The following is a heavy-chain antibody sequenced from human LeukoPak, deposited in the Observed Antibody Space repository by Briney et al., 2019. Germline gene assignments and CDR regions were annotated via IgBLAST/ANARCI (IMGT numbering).Heavy chain of an antibody. CDR3: ARKRESSSSWYGGLAY. J-gene: IGHJ4*02. V-gene: IGHV3-11*04. CDR2: ISSGSGSI. Sequence: GGSLRLSCAVSGFTFSDYYMNWIRQAPGKGLEWLSYISSGSGSIYYADSVKGRFTISRDNAKNSLYLQMNSLRAEDTAVYYCARKRESSSSWYGGLAYWGQGTLVTVSS. D-gene: IGHD6-13*01. CDR1: GFTFSDYY.